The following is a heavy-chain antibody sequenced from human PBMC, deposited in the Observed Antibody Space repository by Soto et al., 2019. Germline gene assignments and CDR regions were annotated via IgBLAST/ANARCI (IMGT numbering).Heavy chain of an antibody. Sequence: NLSETLSLTCAVCGRPFSVYYWTWIRQPPGTGLEWIGEINHSGSTNYNPALKSRVTISVDTSKNQFSLKLTSVTAADTAVYYCARDKITGLFDYWGQGTLVTVS. J-gene: IGHJ4*02. CDR3: ARDKITGLFDY. CDR1: GRPFSVYY. CDR2: INHSGST. D-gene: IGHD2-8*02. V-gene: IGHV4-34*01.